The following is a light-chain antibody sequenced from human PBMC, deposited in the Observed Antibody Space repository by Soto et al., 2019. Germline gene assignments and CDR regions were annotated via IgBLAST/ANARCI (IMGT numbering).Light chain of an antibody. Sequence: QSVLTQPPSVSGAPGQRVTISCTGSSSNIGAGYSVHWYQQLPGTAPKVLIYGNNNRPSGVPDRFSGSKSGASASLAIIGLQAEDEADYYCQSYDSSLSGLWVFGGGTKLTVL. V-gene: IGLV1-40*01. CDR2: GNN. CDR1: SSNIGAGYS. CDR3: QSYDSSLSGLWV. J-gene: IGLJ3*02.